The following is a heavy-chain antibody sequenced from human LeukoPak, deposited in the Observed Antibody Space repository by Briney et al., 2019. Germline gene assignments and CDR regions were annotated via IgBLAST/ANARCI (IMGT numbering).Heavy chain of an antibody. CDR3: ARGSGIITGIDE. D-gene: IGHD6-25*01. CDR2: IKDDGSHT. CDR1: GFTFSSHW. V-gene: IGHV3-74*01. J-gene: IGHJ4*02. Sequence: GGSLRLSCAASGFTFSSHWMHWVRQAPGKGLVWVSRIKDDGSHTNYADSVKGRFTISRDNAKNTLSLQMNRLRAEDTAVYYCARGSGIITGIDEWGQGTLVTVSS.